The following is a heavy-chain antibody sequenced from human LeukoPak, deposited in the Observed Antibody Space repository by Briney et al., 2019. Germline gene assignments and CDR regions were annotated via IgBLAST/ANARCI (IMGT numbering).Heavy chain of an antibody. Sequence: GGSLRLSCAASGFTFSSYWMHWVRQAPGKGLVWVSRINSDGRSTSYADAVKGRFTISRDNAKNTLYLQMNSLRGEDTAVYYCGRGYWSSQLDYWGQGTLVTVSS. J-gene: IGHJ4*02. CDR1: GFTFSSYW. D-gene: IGHD2-2*03. CDR2: INSDGRST. CDR3: GRGYWSSQLDY. V-gene: IGHV3-74*01.